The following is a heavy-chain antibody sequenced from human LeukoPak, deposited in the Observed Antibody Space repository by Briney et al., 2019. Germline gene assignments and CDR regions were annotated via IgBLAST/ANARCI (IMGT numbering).Heavy chain of an antibody. D-gene: IGHD2-2*02. Sequence: XESLKISCKGSGYSFTSYWIGWVRQLPGKGLEWMGIIYPGDSDTRYSPSFQGQVTISADKSISTAYLQWSSLKASDTAMYYCARRSDPVVVPAAIDYYYYMDVWGKGTTVTVSS. CDR3: ARRSDPVVVPAAIDYYYYMDV. CDR2: IYPGDSDT. CDR1: GYSFTSYW. J-gene: IGHJ6*03. V-gene: IGHV5-51*01.